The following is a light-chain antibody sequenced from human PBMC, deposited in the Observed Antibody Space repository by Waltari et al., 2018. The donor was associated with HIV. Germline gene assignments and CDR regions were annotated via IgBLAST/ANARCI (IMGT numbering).Light chain of an antibody. V-gene: IGLV3-25*03. CDR3: QSADSSGTFYV. Sequence: SSDLTQPPSVSVSPVQPARITCSGDALPTHYPYWYQQKPGQAPVLVIYKDSERPPGIPERFSGSSSGTTVTLTISGVQAEDEADYYCQSADSSGTFYVFGTGTKVTVL. CDR1: ALPTHY. CDR2: KDS. J-gene: IGLJ1*01.